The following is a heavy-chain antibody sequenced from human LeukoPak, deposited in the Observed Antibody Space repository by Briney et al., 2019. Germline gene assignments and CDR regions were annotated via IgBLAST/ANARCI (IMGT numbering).Heavy chain of an antibody. D-gene: IGHD2-15*01. V-gene: IGHV3-20*04. CDR2: INWNGGST. Sequence: GGSLRLSCAASGFTFDDYGMSWVRQAPGKGLEWVSGINWNGGSTGYADSVKGRFTISRDNAKNSLYLQMNSLRAEDTALYYCARGYCSGGSCYSIDYWAREPWSPSPQ. CDR1: GFTFDDYG. J-gene: IGHJ4*02. CDR3: ARGYCSGGSCYSIDY.